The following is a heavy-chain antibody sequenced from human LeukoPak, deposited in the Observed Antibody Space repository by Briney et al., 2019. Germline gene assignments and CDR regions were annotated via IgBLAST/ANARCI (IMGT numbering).Heavy chain of an antibody. J-gene: IGHJ4*02. Sequence: PGGSLRLSCAASGFTFSSYGMHWVRQAPGKGLEWVAVISYDGSNKYYADSVKGRFTISRDNSKNTLYLQMNSLRAEDTAVYYCAREGSIAAKRVLVYWGQGTLVTVSS. CDR2: ISYDGSNK. CDR1: GFTFSSYG. D-gene: IGHD6-6*01. V-gene: IGHV3-30*03. CDR3: AREGSIAAKRVLVY.